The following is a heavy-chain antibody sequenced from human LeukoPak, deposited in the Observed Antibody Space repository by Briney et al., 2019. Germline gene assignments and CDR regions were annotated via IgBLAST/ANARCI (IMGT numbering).Heavy chain of an antibody. CDR2: MNPNSGNT. V-gene: IGHV1-8*01. CDR3: GIAAADYYYGMDV. J-gene: IGHJ6*02. D-gene: IGHD6-13*01. Sequence: ASVKVSCKASGYTITRYDINWVRQATGQGLEWMGWMNPNSGNTGYAQKFQGRVTMTRNTSISTAYMELSSLRSEDTAVYYCGIAAADYYYGMDVWGHGTTVTVSS. CDR1: GYTITRYD.